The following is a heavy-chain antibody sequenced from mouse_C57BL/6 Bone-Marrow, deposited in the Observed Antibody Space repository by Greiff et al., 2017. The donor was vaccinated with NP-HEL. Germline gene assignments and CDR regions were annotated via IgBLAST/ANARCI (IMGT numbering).Heavy chain of an antibody. CDR2: IDPETGGT. CDR3: TRSTTVVDY. CDR1: GYPFTDYE. D-gene: IGHD1-1*01. V-gene: IGHV1-15*01. Sequence: QVQLQQSGAELVRPGASVTLSCKASGYPFTDYEMHWVKQTPVHGLEWIGAIDPETGGTAYNQKFKGKAILTADKSSITAYIELRSLTSEDSAVYYCTRSTTVVDYWGQGTTLTVSS. J-gene: IGHJ2*01.